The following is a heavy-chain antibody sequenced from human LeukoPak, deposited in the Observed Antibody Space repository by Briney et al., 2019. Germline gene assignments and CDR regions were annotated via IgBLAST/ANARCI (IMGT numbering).Heavy chain of an antibody. J-gene: IGHJ3*02. D-gene: IGHD4-23*01. Sequence: GASVKVSCKASGYTFTGYYMHWVRQAPGQGLEWMGWINPNSGGINYAQKFQGRVTMTRDTSISTAYMELSRLRSDDTAVYYCARGGNSWDAFDIWGQGTMVTVSS. V-gene: IGHV1-2*02. CDR2: INPNSGGI. CDR1: GYTFTGYY. CDR3: ARGGNSWDAFDI.